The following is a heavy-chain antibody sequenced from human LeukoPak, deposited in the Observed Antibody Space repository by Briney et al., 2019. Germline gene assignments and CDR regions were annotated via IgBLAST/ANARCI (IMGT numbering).Heavy chain of an antibody. J-gene: IGHJ4*02. Sequence: GGSLRLSCAASGFTFSSYEMNWARQAPGKGLEWVSYISSSGSPIYYADSVKGRFTISRDNAKNSLYLQMHSLRAEDTAVYYCARDVSRYSGSYYDYWGQGTLVIVSS. V-gene: IGHV3-48*03. CDR3: ARDVSRYSGSYYDY. CDR2: ISSSGSPI. CDR1: GFTFSSYE. D-gene: IGHD1-26*01.